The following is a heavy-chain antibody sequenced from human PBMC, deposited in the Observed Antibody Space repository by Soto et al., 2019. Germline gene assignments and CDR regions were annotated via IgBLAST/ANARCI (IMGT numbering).Heavy chain of an antibody. V-gene: IGHV4-61*01. D-gene: IGHD3-16*01. CDR3: AREEKQLSRYGGDFDY. J-gene: IGHJ4*02. Sequence: QVQLQESGPGLVKPSETLSLTCSVSDGFVNTGNYYWSWIRQPPGKGLEWIGHIYYIGTTNYNPSLKSRVTISVDTSKNQFSLKVTSVTAADTAVYFCAREEKQLSRYGGDFDYWGQGILVTVSS. CDR2: IYYIGTT. CDR1: DGFVNTGNYY.